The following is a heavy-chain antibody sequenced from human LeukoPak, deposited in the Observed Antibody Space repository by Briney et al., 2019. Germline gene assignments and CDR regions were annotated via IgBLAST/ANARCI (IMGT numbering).Heavy chain of an antibody. V-gene: IGHV3-21*01. D-gene: IGHD1-14*01. CDR3: ARGVPDAAFDI. CDR2: ISSSSSYI. Sequence: GGSLRLSCAASGFTFRSYSMNWVRQAPGKGLEWVSSISSSSSYIYYADSVKGRFTISRDNAKNSLYLQMNSLRAEDTAVYYCARGVPDAAFDIWGQGTMVTVSS. CDR1: GFTFRSYS. J-gene: IGHJ3*02.